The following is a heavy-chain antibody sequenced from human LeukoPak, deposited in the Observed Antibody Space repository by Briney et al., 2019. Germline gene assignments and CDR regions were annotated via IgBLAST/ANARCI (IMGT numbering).Heavy chain of an antibody. D-gene: IGHD6-13*01. J-gene: IGHJ6*03. CDR3: ARDGKMGQLGYYYYYMDV. V-gene: IGHV3-64*01. Sequence: GGSLRLSCAASEFTFSSYAMHWVRQAPGKGLEYVSAISSNGGSTYYANSVKGRFTISRDNSKNTLYLQMGSLRAEDMAVYYCARDGKMGQLGYYYYYMDVWGKGTTVTVSS. CDR2: ISSNGGST. CDR1: EFTFSSYA.